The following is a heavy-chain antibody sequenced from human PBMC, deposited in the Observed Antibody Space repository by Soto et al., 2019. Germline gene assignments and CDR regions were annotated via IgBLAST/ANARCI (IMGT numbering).Heavy chain of an antibody. V-gene: IGHV4-31*03. CDR2: IYYSGST. D-gene: IGHD3-22*01. Sequence: SETLSLTCTVSGGSICSGGYYWSWIRQHPGKGLEWIGYIYYSGSTYYNPSLKSRVTISVDTSKNQFSLKLSSVTAADTAVYYCARSEYYYDSSGYYYGMDVWGQGTTVTVSS. CDR1: GGSICSGGYY. J-gene: IGHJ6*02. CDR3: ARSEYYYDSSGYYYGMDV.